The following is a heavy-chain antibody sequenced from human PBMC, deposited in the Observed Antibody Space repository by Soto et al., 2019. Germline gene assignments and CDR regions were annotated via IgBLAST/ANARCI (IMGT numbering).Heavy chain of an antibody. CDR3: ARSGYSFAWGY. Sequence: EVQLVESGGGLIPPGGSLRLSCAASGFLVNSADMTWVRQAPGKGLEWVSMINSDGSTLYAESVKGRFTISRDNSKNRLDLQMNSLRAEDTAMYYCARSGYSFAWGYWGQGTLVIVTS. D-gene: IGHD5-18*01. CDR1: GFLVNSAD. V-gene: IGHV3-53*01. J-gene: IGHJ4*02. CDR2: INSDGST.